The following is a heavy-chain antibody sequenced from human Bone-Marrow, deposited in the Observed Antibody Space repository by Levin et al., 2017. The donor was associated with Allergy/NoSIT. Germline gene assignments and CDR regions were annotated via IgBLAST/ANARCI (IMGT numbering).Heavy chain of an antibody. CDR1: GYSFTSYW. CDR2: IDPSDSYT. CDR3: ARHTPRYDYTWGSYRTNETSDAFDI. V-gene: IGHV5-10-1*01. D-gene: IGHD3-16*02. Sequence: GESLKISCKGSGYSFTSYWISWVRQMPGKGLEWMGRIDPSDSYTNYSPSFQGHVPISADKSISTAYLQWSSLKASDTAMYYCARHTPRYDYTWGSYRTNETSDAFDIWGQGTMVTVSS. J-gene: IGHJ3*02.